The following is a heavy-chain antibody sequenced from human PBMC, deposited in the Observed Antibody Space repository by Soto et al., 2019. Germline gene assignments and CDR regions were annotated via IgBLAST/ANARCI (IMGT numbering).Heavy chain of an antibody. V-gene: IGHV4-39*01. CDR3: ARLVVGYFDY. D-gene: IGHD2-15*01. CDR2: IYYSGST. J-gene: IGHJ4*02. Sequence: QLQLQESGPGLVKPSETLSLTCPVSVAPTTSVSSYWGGTRQPPGKGLEWIGSIYYSGSTYYNPSLKSRVTISVDTSKNQFSLKLSSVTAADTAVYYCARLVVGYFDYWGQGTLVTVSS. CDR1: VAPTTSVSSY.